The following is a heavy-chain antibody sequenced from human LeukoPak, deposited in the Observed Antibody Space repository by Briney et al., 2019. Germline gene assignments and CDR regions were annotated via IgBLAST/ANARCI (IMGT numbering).Heavy chain of an antibody. J-gene: IGHJ4*02. D-gene: IGHD3-9*01. Sequence: GAAVRVSCKASGYTFTGYFMHWVRPAPAQGLAWMGWINPNTGGTQLQHQFQGRVTMTRDTCIGTAYMELSTVTSDDTAVYFCARVHATGYFSLDLGYWGQGTLVTVSS. V-gene: IGHV1-2*02. CDR3: ARVHATGYFSLDLGY. CDR1: GYTFTGYF. CDR2: INPNTGGT.